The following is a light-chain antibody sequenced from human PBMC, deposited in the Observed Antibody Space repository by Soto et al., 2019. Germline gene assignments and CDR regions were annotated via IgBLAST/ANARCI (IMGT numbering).Light chain of an antibody. CDR1: SSDVGTYSF. Sequence: QSVLTQPACVSGSPGQSITISCTGPSSDVGTYSFVSWYQQHPGKAPKLMIYEVSNRPSGVSNRFSGSKSANTASLTISGLQAEDEADYYCSSYTSSRNVVFGGGTQLTVL. V-gene: IGLV2-14*01. J-gene: IGLJ2*01. CDR3: SSYTSSRNVV. CDR2: EVS.